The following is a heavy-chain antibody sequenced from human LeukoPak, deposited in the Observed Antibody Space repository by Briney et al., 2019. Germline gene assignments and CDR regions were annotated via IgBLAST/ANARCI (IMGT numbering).Heavy chain of an antibody. Sequence: GASVKVSCKASGGTFSSYAISWVRQAPGQGLEWMAGIIPIFGTANYAQKFQGRVTITADESTSTAYMELSSLRSEDTAVYYCARVPAVATIGLGWFDPWGQGTLVTVSS. D-gene: IGHD5-12*01. J-gene: IGHJ5*02. CDR2: IIPIFGTA. V-gene: IGHV1-69*13. CDR1: GGTFSSYA. CDR3: ARVPAVATIGLGWFDP.